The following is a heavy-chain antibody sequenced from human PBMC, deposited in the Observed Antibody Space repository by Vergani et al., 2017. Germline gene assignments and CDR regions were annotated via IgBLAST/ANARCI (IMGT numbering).Heavy chain of an antibody. Sequence: EVQMVESGGGLVKPGGSLRLSCVASGFTFSHYSMNWVRQAPGKGLEWVSSISGNNDDVYYADSVKGRFTISRDHAKTSLYLDMSSRRAEVTAVYYCVRDVRVSRTWGQGTLVAVSS. V-gene: IGHV3-21*01. J-gene: IGHJ3*01. CDR2: ISGNNDDV. CDR1: GFTFSHYS. CDR3: VRDVRVSRT.